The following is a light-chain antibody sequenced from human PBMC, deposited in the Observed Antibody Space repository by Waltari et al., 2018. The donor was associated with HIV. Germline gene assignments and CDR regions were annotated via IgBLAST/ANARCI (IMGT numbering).Light chain of an antibody. J-gene: IGKJ2*01. CDR1: QAIKNDY. V-gene: IGKV3-20*01. CDR3: HQYGRSPQT. CDR2: GAS. Sequence: PGDRAIVSCRATQAIKNDYLAWYRQKPGQAPTLLIYGASRRANGIPERFSGGGSGSDFTLTISRLQPEDFAVYFCHQYGRSPQTFGQGTKLEIK.